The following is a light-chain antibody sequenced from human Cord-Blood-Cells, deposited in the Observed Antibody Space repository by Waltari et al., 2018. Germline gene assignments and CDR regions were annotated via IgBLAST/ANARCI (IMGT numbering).Light chain of an antibody. CDR2: AAS. CDR1: QSISSY. V-gene: IGKV1-39*01. CDR3: QQSYSTPRT. J-gene: IGKJ1*01. Sequence: DIQMTQSPSSLSASVGDRVPITCRASQSISSYLNWYQQIPGKAPKLLIYAASSLQSGVPSRFSGSGSGTDFTLTISSLQPEDFATYYCQQSYSTPRTFGQGTKVEIK.